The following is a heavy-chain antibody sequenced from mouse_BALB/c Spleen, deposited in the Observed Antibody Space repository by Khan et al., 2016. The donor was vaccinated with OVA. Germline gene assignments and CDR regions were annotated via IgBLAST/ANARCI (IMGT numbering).Heavy chain of an antibody. Sequence: VQLQQSGPELVKPGASVKISCKTSGYTFPEYTVHWVKQSLGKSLDWIGVINPTNGDTAYNQKFKGKATLTVDKSSSTAYMEVRSLTSEDSAVYYCARDAGRYWGQGTSVTVAS. D-gene: IGHD3-3*01. CDR3: ARDAGRY. CDR2: INPTNGDT. J-gene: IGHJ4*01. CDR1: GYTFPEYT. V-gene: IGHV1-18*01.